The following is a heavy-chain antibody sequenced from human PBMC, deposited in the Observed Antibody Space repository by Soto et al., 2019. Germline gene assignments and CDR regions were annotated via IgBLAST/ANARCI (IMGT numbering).Heavy chain of an antibody. Sequence: QLQLQESGPGLVKPSETLSLTCTVSGGSISSSSYYWGWIRQPPGKGLEWIGSIYSSGSTYYNTPRKRRVPPSVETSKNQFSLALSYVTAADTAGYYCARGISLWVPLDYWGQGTLVTVSS. J-gene: IGHJ4*02. CDR1: GGSISSSSYY. V-gene: IGHV4-39*01. D-gene: IGHD5-18*01. CDR2: IYSSGST. CDR3: ARGISLWVPLDY.